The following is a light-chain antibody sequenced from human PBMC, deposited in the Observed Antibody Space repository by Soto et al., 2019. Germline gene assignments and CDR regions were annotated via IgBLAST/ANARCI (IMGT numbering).Light chain of an antibody. J-gene: IGLJ1*01. CDR2: DVS. CDR1: SSDVGGYNY. V-gene: IGLV2-14*03. CDR3: SSYTSSSTRV. Sequence: QSVLTQPASVSGSPGQSITISCTGTSSDVGGYNYVSWYQQHPGKAPKLTIYDVSNRPSGVSNRFSGSKSGNTASLTISGLQTEDEADYYCSSYTSSSTRVLGTGTKVTVL.